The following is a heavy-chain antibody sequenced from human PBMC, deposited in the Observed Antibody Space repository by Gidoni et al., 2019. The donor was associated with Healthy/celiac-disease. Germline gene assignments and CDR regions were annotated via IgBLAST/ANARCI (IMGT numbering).Heavy chain of an antibody. D-gene: IGHD2-2*01. V-gene: IGHV4-59*01. CDR2: IYYRGGT. Sequence: QVQLQESGPGQVKPPETLSLTCTVAGGSISSNYWSWIRQPPGKGLGWIGYIYYRGGTNYNPALKSRVTISVDTSKIRFSLKLSSVAAADTAVYYCACCSTSLDYWGQGTLVTVSS. CDR1: GGSISSNY. J-gene: IGHJ4*02. CDR3: ACCSTSLDY.